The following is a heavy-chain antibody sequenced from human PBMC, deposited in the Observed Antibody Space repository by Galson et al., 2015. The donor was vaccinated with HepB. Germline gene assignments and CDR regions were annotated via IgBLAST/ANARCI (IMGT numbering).Heavy chain of an antibody. J-gene: IGHJ6*03. D-gene: IGHD3-16*01. Sequence: SLRLSCAASGFTFTTYWMTWVRKAPGKGLEWVANIKEDGGEEFYVDSIKGRFTLSRDNAKNSLFLQMRSLRPEDTAVYYCARGGGVFMDVWGKGTTVTVSS. V-gene: IGHV3-7*03. CDR2: IKEDGGEE. CDR3: ARGGGVFMDV. CDR1: GFTFTTYW.